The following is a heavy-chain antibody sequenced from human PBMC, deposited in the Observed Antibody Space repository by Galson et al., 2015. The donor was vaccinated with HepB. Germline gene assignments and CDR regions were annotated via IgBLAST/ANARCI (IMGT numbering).Heavy chain of an antibody. Sequence: SVTVSCKASSYTFTSYGISWVRQPPGQRLERMGWISGYNGNTNYAQKVQGRVTMTTDTSKSTDYMELRSLRSDDTAVYYCARTCSSTSCYGWFGPWGQGTLVTVSS. J-gene: IGHJ5*02. D-gene: IGHD2-2*01. CDR3: ARTCSSTSCYGWFGP. CDR2: ISGYNGNT. V-gene: IGHV1-18*04. CDR1: SYTFTSYG.